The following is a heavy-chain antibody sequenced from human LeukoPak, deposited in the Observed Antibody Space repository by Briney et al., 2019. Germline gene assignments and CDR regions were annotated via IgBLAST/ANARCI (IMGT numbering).Heavy chain of an antibody. CDR3: AKDQRWESPHYLDS. D-gene: IGHD1-26*01. V-gene: IGHV3-53*01. J-gene: IGHJ4*02. Sequence: GGSLRLSCAASGFTITNNYMSWVRQAPGKGLEWVSVIYSDGGTFYSDSVKGRFTISRDYSKNTLYVQMNSLRDEDTAVYYCAKDQRWESPHYLDSWGQGTLVTVSS. CDR2: IYSDGGT. CDR1: GFTITNNY.